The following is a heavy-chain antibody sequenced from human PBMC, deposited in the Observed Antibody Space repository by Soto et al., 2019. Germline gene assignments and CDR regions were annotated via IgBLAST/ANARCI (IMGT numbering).Heavy chain of an antibody. D-gene: IGHD2-15*01. Sequence: QVQLVQSGAEVKKPGASVKVSCKASGYTFTSYDINWVRQATGQGLEWMGWMNPNSGNTGYAQKFQGRVTMTRDTSINTAYMELSSMRSEDTAVYYCARGVAGRSYQPIDFWGQGTLVTVSS. CDR3: ARGVAGRSYQPIDF. V-gene: IGHV1-8*01. J-gene: IGHJ4*02. CDR1: GYTFTSYD. CDR2: MNPNSGNT.